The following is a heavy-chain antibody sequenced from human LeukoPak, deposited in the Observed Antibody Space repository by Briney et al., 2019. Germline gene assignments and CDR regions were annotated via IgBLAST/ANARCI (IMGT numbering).Heavy chain of an antibody. CDR1: GFTVSSNY. V-gene: IGHV3-53*04. Sequence: GGSLRLSCAASGFTVSSNYMSWVRQAPGKGLEWVSVIYSGGSTYYADSAKGRFTISRHNSKNTLYLQMNSLRAEDTAVYYCARDAGIVGATSCYYGMDVWGQGTTVTVSS. CDR2: IYSGGST. J-gene: IGHJ6*02. CDR3: ARDAGIVGATSCYYGMDV. D-gene: IGHD1-26*01.